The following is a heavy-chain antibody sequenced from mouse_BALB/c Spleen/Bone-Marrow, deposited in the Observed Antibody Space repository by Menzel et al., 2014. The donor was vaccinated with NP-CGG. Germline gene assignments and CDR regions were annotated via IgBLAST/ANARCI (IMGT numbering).Heavy chain of an antibody. V-gene: IGHV1-15*01. CDR2: IDPETGGT. J-gene: IGHJ2*01. CDR3: TRWGNFIATVVVDFYY. D-gene: IGHD1-1*01. Sequence: QVQLKESGAELVRPGASVTLSCKASGYTFTDYEMHWVKQTPVHGLEWIGAIDPETGGTAYNQKFKGKATLTADKSSSTAYMELLSLASEYSAVYYCTRWGNFIATVVVDFYYWDQGTTLTVSS. CDR1: GYTFTDYE.